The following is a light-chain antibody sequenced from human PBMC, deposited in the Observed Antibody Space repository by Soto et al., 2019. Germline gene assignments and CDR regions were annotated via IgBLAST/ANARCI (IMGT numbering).Light chain of an antibody. V-gene: IGLV2-23*01. CDR2: EGS. CDR1: SSDVGSYNL. J-gene: IGLJ2*01. CDR3: CSYAGTLVV. Sequence: QSALTQPASVSGSPGQSITISCTGTSSDVGSYNLVSWYQQHPGKAPKLMIYEGSKRPSGVSNRFSGSKSGNTASPTISGLQAEDEADYYCCSYAGTLVVFGGGTKLTVL.